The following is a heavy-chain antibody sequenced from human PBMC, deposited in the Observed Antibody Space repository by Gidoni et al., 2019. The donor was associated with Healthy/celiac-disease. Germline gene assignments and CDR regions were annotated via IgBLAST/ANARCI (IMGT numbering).Heavy chain of an antibody. D-gene: IGHD6-19*01. Sequence: QVQLVESGGGVVQPGRSLRLSCAASGFTFSSYAMHWVRQAPGKGLEWVAVISYDGSNKYYADSVKGRFTISRDNSKNTLYLQMNSLRAEDTAVYYCARDPLQSSTVAGSFFDYWGQGTLVTVSS. J-gene: IGHJ4*02. V-gene: IGHV3-30-3*01. CDR3: ARDPLQSSTVAGSFFDY. CDR1: GFTFSSYA. CDR2: ISYDGSNK.